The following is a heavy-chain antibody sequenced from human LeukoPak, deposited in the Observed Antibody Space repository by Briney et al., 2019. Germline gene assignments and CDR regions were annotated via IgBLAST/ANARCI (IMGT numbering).Heavy chain of an antibody. V-gene: IGHV1-18*01. J-gene: IGHJ5*02. D-gene: IGHD2-21*01. CDR1: GYTFTSYG. Sequence: ASVKVSCKASGYTFTSYGISWVRQAPGLGLEWMGWISAYNGNTNYAQKLQGRVTMTTDTSTSTAYMELRSLRSDDTAVYYCARGVIGPLSNWFDPWGQGTLVTVSS. CDR2: ISAYNGNT. CDR3: ARGVIGPLSNWFDP.